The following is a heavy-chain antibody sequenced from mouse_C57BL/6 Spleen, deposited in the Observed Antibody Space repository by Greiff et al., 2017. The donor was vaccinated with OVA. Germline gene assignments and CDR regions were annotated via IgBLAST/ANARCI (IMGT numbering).Heavy chain of an antibody. CDR1: GFTFSDYG. V-gene: IGHV5-17*01. Sequence: EVQLVESGGGLVKPGGSLKLSCAASGFTFSDYGMHWVRQAPEKGLEWVAYISSGSSTIYYADTVKGRFTISRDNAKNTLFLQMTSLRSEDTAMYYCARGRAYYSNYDWYFDVWGTGTTVTASS. CDR2: ISSGSSTI. D-gene: IGHD2-5*01. J-gene: IGHJ1*03. CDR3: ARGRAYYSNYDWYFDV.